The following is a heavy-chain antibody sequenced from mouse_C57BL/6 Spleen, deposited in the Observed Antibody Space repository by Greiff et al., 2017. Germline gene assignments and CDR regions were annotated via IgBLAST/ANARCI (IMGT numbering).Heavy chain of an antibody. J-gene: IGHJ2*01. V-gene: IGHV14-4*01. CDR3: TTRQLRLRFDY. CDR1: GFNIKDDY. CDR2: IDPENGDT. Sequence: VQLQQPGAELVRPGASVKLSCTASGFNIKDDYMHWVKQRPEQGLEWIGWIDPENGDTEYASKFQGKATITADTSSNTAYLQLSSLTSEDTAVXYCTTRQLRLRFDYWGQGTTLTVSS. D-gene: IGHD3-2*02.